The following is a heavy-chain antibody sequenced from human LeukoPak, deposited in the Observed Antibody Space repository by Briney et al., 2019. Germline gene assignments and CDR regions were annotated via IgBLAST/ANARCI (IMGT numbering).Heavy chain of an antibody. CDR3: ARGVYSYSDDAFDI. J-gene: IGHJ3*02. CDR1: GDSFSSNSAA. Sequence: SQTLSLTCAISGDSFSSNSAAWHWLRQSPSRGLEWLGRTYYRSKWYNDYAVSVKSRITINPDTSKNQFSLQLNSVTPEDTAVYYCARGVYSYSDDAFDIWGQGTMVTVSS. CDR2: TYYRSKWYN. D-gene: IGHD5-18*01. V-gene: IGHV6-1*01.